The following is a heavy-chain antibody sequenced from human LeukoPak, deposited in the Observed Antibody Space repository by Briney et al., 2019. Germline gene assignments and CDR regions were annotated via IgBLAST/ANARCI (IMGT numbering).Heavy chain of an antibody. CDR3: AREEALGSGSFDY. J-gene: IGHJ4*02. CDR1: GGSISTYY. CDR2: IYYSGST. V-gene: IGHV4-59*01. D-gene: IGHD1-26*01. Sequence: SETLSLTCTVSGGSISTYYWSWIRQPPGKGLEWRGYIYYSGSTSYNPSLKSRVTISVDTSKNQFSLKLSSVTAADTAVYYCAREEALGSGSFDYWGQGTLVTVSS.